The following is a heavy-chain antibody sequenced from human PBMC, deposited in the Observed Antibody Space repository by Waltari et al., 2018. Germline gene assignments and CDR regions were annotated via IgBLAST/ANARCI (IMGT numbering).Heavy chain of an antibody. V-gene: IGHV1-69*14. D-gene: IGHD6-13*01. CDR2: IIPIFGTA. CDR3: ARGWVRAAAGSYYFDY. CDR1: GGTFSSYA. J-gene: IGHJ4*02. Sequence: QVQLVQSGAEVKKPGSSVKVSCKASGGTFSSYAISWVRQAPGQGLEWMGGIIPIFGTANYAQKFQGRVTITADKSTSTAYRELSSLRSEDTAVYYCARGWVRAAAGSYYFDYWGQGTLVTVSS.